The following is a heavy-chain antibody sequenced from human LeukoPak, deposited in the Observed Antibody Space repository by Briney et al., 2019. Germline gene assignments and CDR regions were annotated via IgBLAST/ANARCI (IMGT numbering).Heavy chain of an antibody. V-gene: IGHV3-33*01. D-gene: IGHD3-16*01. CDR1: GFTFSRYC. J-gene: IGHJ4*02. CDR2: IWFDGNNK. Sequence: GGSLRLSCVASGFTFSRYCMHWVRQAPGKGLEWVANIWFDGNNKSYADSVQARFNVSRDIAENTLYLQMNSLRVEDTAVYYCARDLIPCGVNSGVGYWGQGILVTVSS. CDR3: ARDLIPCGVNSGVGY.